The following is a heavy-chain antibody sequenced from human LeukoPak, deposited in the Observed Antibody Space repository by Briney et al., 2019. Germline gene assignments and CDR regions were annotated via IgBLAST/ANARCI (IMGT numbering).Heavy chain of an antibody. CDR1: GYSFTSYW. CDR2: IYPGDSDT. Sequence: GESLKISCKGSGYSFTSYWIGWVRQMPGEGLEWMGIIYPGDSDTRYSPSFQGQVTISADKSITTAYLQWSSLKASDTATYYCVRQPRVHTPDFWGQGTLVTVSS. V-gene: IGHV5-51*01. D-gene: IGHD1-1*01. J-gene: IGHJ4*02. CDR3: VRQPRVHTPDF.